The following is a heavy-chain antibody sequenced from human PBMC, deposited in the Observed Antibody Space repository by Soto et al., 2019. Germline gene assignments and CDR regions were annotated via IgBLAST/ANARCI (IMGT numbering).Heavy chain of an antibody. V-gene: IGHV3-23*01. CDR1: GFTFSNCA. Sequence: EVQVLESGGGSVQPGGSLRLSCAASGFTFSNCAMNWVRQAPGKGLEWVSAISGSAIRTYYADSVQGRFTISRDNSKNTLYLQMTSLRAEDTAVYYCVKSHHIEVVHDFDLWGRGTLVTVSS. CDR3: VKSHHIEVVHDFDL. CDR2: ISGSAIRT. J-gene: IGHJ2*01. D-gene: IGHD2-21*01.